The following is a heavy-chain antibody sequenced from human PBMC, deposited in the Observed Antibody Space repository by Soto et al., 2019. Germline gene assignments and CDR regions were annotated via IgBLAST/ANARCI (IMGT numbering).Heavy chain of an antibody. Sequence: SETLSLTCTVSGGSISSYYWSWIRQPPGKGLEWIGYIYYSGSTNYNPSLKSRVTISVDTSKNQFSLKLSSVTAADTAVYYCASSRSGFGEPWGNWFDPWGQGTLVTVSS. CDR3: ASSRSGFGEPWGNWFDP. V-gene: IGHV4-59*08. CDR1: GGSISSYY. CDR2: IYYSGST. J-gene: IGHJ5*02. D-gene: IGHD3-10*01.